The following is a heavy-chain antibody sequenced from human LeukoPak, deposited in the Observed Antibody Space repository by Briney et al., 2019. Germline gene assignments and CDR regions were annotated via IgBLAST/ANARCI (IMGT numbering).Heavy chain of an antibody. CDR2: ISAYNGNT. CDR3: ARGSTGYGDAFDI. D-gene: IGHD6-13*01. V-gene: IGHV1-18*01. Sequence: ASVKVSCKASGYTFTSYGISWVRQAPGQGLEWMGWISAYNGNTNYAQKLQGRVTMTRNTSISTAYMELSSLRSEDTAVYYCARGSTGYGDAFDIWGQGTMVTVSS. J-gene: IGHJ3*02. CDR1: GYTFTSYG.